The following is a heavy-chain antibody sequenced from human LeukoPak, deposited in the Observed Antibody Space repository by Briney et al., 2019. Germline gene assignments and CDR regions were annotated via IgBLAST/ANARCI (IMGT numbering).Heavy chain of an antibody. Sequence: PGGSLRLSCAGSGFTFSSYWMSWVRQAPGKGLEWVSVIYSGGSTYYADSVKGRFTISRDNSKNTLYLQMNSLRAEDTAVYYCARAFSGWTRGIFDYWGQGTLVTVSS. CDR1: GFTFSSYW. V-gene: IGHV3-66*01. J-gene: IGHJ4*02. D-gene: IGHD6-19*01. CDR3: ARAFSGWTRGIFDY. CDR2: IYSGGST.